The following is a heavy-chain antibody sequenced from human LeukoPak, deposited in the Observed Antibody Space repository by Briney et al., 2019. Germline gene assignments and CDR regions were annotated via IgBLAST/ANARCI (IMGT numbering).Heavy chain of an antibody. J-gene: IGHJ4*02. CDR3: AKFDDSMWYFDY. V-gene: IGHV3-23*01. CDR1: VFTFSSYA. Sequence: PGGSLRLSCAASVFTFSSYAMTWVRQAPGKGLEWVSAISGSGDTTYSADSVKGRFTISRDNSKNTLYLQMNSLRAEDTAVYYCAKFDDSMWYFDYWGQGTLVTVSS. D-gene: IGHD3-16*01. CDR2: ISGSGDTT.